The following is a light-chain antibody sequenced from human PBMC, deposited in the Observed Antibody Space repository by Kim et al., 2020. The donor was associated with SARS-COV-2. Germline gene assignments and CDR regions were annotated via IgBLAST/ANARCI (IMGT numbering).Light chain of an antibody. Sequence: VGERVTRTCRASQDISRYLNWYQQKPAKAPKLLIYTASSLQSGVPSRFTGSGSETDFTLTISSLQPEDFATYYCPQTYSASRTFGQGTKVDSK. CDR2: TAS. CDR1: QDISRY. V-gene: IGKV1-39*01. CDR3: PQTYSASRT. J-gene: IGKJ1*01.